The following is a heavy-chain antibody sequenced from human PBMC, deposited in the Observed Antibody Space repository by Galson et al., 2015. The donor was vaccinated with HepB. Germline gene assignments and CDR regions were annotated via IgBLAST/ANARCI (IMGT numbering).Heavy chain of an antibody. CDR3: ARVGYYYDSSGYYRYDAFDI. V-gene: IGHV3-74*01. CDR1: GFTFSSYW. D-gene: IGHD3-22*01. Sequence: SLRLSCAASGFTFSSYWMHWVRQAPGKGLVWVSRINSDGSSTSYADSVKGRFTISRDNAKNTLYLQMNSLRAEDTAVYYCARVGYYYDSSGYYRYDAFDIWGQGTMVTVSS. J-gene: IGHJ3*02. CDR2: INSDGSST.